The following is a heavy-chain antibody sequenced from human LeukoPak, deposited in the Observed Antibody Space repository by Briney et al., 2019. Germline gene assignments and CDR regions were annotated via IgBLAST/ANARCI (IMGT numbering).Heavy chain of an antibody. CDR1: GFTFSTWP. CDR2: IKQDGSKK. Sequence: GGSLRFSCAASGFTFSTWPMHWVRQAPGKGLEWVANIKQDGSKKSYVDSVKGRFTISRDNAKNSLYLQMNSLRAEDTAIYYCTRVGYIDEGIDYWGQGTLVTVSS. CDR3: TRVGYIDEGIDY. V-gene: IGHV3-7*04. D-gene: IGHD5-24*01. J-gene: IGHJ4*02.